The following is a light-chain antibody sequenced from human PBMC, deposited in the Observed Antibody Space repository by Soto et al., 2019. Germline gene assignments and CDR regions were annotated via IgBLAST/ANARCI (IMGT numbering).Light chain of an antibody. J-gene: IGKJ5*01. CDR2: GAS. CDR3: QQYGSSPRVT. Sequence: EIVLTQSPGTLSLSPGERATLSCRASQSVSSSYLAWYQQKPGQAPRLLIYGASSRATGIPDRFSGSGSGTDFTLTISRLEREDFAVYYCQQYGSSPRVTFGQGTRLEIK. CDR1: QSVSSSY. V-gene: IGKV3-20*01.